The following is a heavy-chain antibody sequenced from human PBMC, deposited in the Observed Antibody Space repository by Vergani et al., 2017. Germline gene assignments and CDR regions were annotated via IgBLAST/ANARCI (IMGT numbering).Heavy chain of an antibody. CDR1: GFTFSTYA. D-gene: IGHD1-7*01. Sequence: VQLLESGGSLKQPGGSVRLSCAASGFTFSTYAMHWVRQAPGKGLEWVAVIWYDGSNKYYADSVKGRFTISRDNSKNTLYLQMNSLRAEDTAVYYCARDAQTALELRDYYYYYMDVWGKGTTVTVSS. J-gene: IGHJ6*03. V-gene: IGHV3-33*08. CDR2: IWYDGSNK. CDR3: ARDAQTALELRDYYYYYMDV.